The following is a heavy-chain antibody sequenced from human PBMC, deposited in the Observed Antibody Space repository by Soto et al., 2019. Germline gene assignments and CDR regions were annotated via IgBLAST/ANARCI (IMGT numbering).Heavy chain of an antibody. V-gene: IGHV3-21*01. CDR3: AREVYSSGWDVNWFDP. J-gene: IGHJ5*02. Sequence: EVQLVESGGGLVKPGGSLRLSCAASGFTFSSYSMNWVRQAPGKGLEWVSSISSSSSYIYYADSVKGRFTISRDNAKNSLYLQMNSLRAEDTAVYYCAREVYSSGWDVNWFDPWGQGTLVTVSS. CDR2: ISSSSSYI. D-gene: IGHD6-25*01. CDR1: GFTFSSYS.